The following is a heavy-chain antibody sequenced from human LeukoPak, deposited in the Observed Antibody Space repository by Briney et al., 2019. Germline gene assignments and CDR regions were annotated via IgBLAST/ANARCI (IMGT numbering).Heavy chain of an antibody. CDR1: GFTFSDFY. Sequence: GGSLRLSCAASGFTFSDFYMSWIRQAPGKGLEWISYISRSGVTIYYADSVKGRFTISRDNAKNILYLQMNGLRAEDTAVYYCAKGYKYGHYWGQGSLVTVSS. CDR3: AKGYKYGHY. V-gene: IGHV3-11*01. J-gene: IGHJ4*02. CDR2: ISRSGVTI. D-gene: IGHD5-24*01.